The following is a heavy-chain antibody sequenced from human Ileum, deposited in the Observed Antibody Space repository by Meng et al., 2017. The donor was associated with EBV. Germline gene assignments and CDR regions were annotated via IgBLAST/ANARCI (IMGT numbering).Heavy chain of an antibody. CDR2: VVYSGTT. J-gene: IGHJ4*02. V-gene: IGHV4-39*01. CDR1: GGSISSSSYY. Sequence: QPQLQVAGPGRGKPSETLSLTCTVSGGSISSSSYYWAWIRQPPGEGLEWIGSVVYSGTTYYTSSLKSRVSISVDTSKNQFSLKLSSVTAADTAVYYCARHHHSPTFDYWGQGTLVTVSS. CDR3: ARHHHSPTFDY. D-gene: IGHD1-14*01.